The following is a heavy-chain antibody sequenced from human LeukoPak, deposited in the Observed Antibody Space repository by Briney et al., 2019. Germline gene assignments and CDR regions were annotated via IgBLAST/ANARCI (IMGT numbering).Heavy chain of an antibody. CDR3: ARLTVATGLN. CDR1: GYNFNTYT. J-gene: IGHJ4*02. Sequence: EASVKVSCKASGYNFNTYTISWVRQAPGQGLEWMGWISPYDGDTKYSQKFRGRVTMTADTSTSTVYMELSSLRSEDTAVYYCARLTVATGLNWGQGTLVTVSS. V-gene: IGHV1-18*01. D-gene: IGHD5-12*01. CDR2: ISPYDGDT.